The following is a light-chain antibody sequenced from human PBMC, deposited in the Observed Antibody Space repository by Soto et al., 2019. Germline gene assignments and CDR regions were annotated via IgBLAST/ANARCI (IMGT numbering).Light chain of an antibody. J-gene: IGLJ3*02. CDR3: QSYDSSLSAL. CDR1: SSNIGAGYD. Sequence: QSVLTQPPSVSGAPGQRVTISCTGSSSNIGAGYDVHWSQQLPGTAPKLLIYGNSNRPSGVPDRFSGSKSGTSASLAITGLQAEDEADYYCQSYDSSLSALFGGGTKVTVL. CDR2: GNS. V-gene: IGLV1-40*01.